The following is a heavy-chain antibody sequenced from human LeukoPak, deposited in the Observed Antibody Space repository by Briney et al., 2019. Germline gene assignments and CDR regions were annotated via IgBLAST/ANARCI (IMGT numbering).Heavy chain of an antibody. CDR2: INSDGSTT. V-gene: IGHV3-74*01. CDR1: GFTFSSYW. J-gene: IGHJ5*02. CDR3: ANSNWFDP. Sequence: GASLRLSCSASGFTFSSYWMHWVRQAPGKGLVWVSHINSDGSTTGYADSVKGRFTISRDNAKNTLYLQMNSLRAEDTAVYYCANSNWFDPWGQGTLVTVSS.